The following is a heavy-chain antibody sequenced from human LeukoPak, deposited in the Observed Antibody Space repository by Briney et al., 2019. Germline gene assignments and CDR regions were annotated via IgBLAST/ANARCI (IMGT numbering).Heavy chain of an antibody. Sequence: GASVTVSCTASGYTFTSYGISWVRQAPGQGLEWMGWISAYNGNTNYAQKLQGRVTMTTDTSTSTAYMELRSLRSDDTAVYYCARTPLGYGSGSYFDYWGQGTLVTVSS. CDR1: GYTFTSYG. V-gene: IGHV1-18*01. J-gene: IGHJ4*02. D-gene: IGHD3-10*01. CDR2: ISAYNGNT. CDR3: ARTPLGYGSGSYFDY.